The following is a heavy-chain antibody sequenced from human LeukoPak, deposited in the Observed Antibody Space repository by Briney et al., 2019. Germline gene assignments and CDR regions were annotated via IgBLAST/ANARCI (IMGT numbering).Heavy chain of an antibody. Sequence: GGSLRLSCAASGFAFSNYWMSWVRQAPGKGLEWVANIKQDGSEEYYVGSVKGRFTISRDNAKNSLYLQMNSLRAEDTAVYYCATNRWFGEPDYWGQGTLVTVSS. CDR3: ATNRWFGEPDY. V-gene: IGHV3-7*01. CDR2: IKQDGSEE. CDR1: GFAFSNYW. D-gene: IGHD3-10*01. J-gene: IGHJ4*02.